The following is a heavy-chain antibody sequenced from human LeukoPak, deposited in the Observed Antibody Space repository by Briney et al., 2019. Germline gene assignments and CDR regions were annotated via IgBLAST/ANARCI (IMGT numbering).Heavy chain of an antibody. CDR1: GGSISSYY. J-gene: IGHJ4*02. Sequence: SETLSLTCTVSGGSISSYYWSWIRQPPGKGLEWIGYIYYSGSTNYNPSLKSRVTISVDTSKNQFSLKLSSVTAADTAVYYCARDGSDGSGSYYINYFDYWGQGTLVTVSS. D-gene: IGHD3-10*01. V-gene: IGHV4-59*12. CDR3: ARDGSDGSGSYYINYFDY. CDR2: IYYSGST.